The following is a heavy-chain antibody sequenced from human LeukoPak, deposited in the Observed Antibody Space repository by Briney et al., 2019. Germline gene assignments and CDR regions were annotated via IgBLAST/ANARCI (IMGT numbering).Heavy chain of an antibody. CDR3: ARAVYSGGMRSAFDI. CDR1: GFGFSSYE. CDR2: ISSSGSTI. D-gene: IGHD2-15*01. J-gene: IGHJ3*02. Sequence: PGGSPRLSCAASGFGFSSYEMNWVRQAPGKGLEWVSYISSSGSTIYYADSVKGRFTISRDNAKNSLYLQMNSLRAEDTAVYYCARAVYSGGMRSAFDIWGQGTMVTVSS. V-gene: IGHV3-48*03.